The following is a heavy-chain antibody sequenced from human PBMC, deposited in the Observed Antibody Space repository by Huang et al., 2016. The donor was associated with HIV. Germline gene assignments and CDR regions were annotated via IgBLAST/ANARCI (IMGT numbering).Heavy chain of an antibody. CDR2: ISGSSTYI. D-gene: IGHD1-7*01. Sequence: EVQLVESGGGLVRPGGSLTLSCAASGFTFSDYSMSGVRQAPCKGLELVSHISGSSTYIYYLVSVKSRFAMSRYNAKNLLFLQMNSLRAEDTALYYCARRYNWNYVAHGFDIWGQGTMVTVSS. V-gene: IGHV3-21*06. CDR3: ARRYNWNYVAHGFDI. J-gene: IGHJ3*02. CDR1: GFTFSDYS.